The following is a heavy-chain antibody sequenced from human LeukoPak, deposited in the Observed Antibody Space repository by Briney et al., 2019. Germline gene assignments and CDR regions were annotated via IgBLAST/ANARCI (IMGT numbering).Heavy chain of an antibody. D-gene: IGHD6-19*01. Sequence: GGSLRLSCEASGFTFRNYGMYWVRQAPGKGLEWVAVIWYDGSSENYADSVKGRFTISRDNAKNSLYLQMNSLRAEDTAVYYCARGRGWYPDYWGQGTLVTVSS. V-gene: IGHV3-33*01. CDR1: GFTFRNYG. CDR2: IWYDGSSE. CDR3: ARGRGWYPDY. J-gene: IGHJ4*02.